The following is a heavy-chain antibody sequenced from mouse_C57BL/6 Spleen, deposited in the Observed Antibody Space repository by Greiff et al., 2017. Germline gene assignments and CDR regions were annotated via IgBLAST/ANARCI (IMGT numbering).Heavy chain of an antibody. CDR1: GYTFTSYW. V-gene: IGHV1-64*01. J-gene: IGHJ2*01. CDR2: IHPNSGST. Sequence: QVQLQQPGAELVKPGASVKLSCKASGYTFTSYWMHWVKQRPGQGLEWIGMIHPNSGSTNYNEKFKSKATLTVDKSSSTAYMQLSSLTSEDSAVYYCARSLYYYGSSPYYFDYWGQGTTLTVCS. D-gene: IGHD1-1*01. CDR3: ARSLYYYGSSPYYFDY.